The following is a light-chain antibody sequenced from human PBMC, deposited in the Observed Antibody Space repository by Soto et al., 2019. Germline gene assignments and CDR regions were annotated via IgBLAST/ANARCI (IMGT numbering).Light chain of an antibody. CDR3: SSYAGSPVV. Sequence: QSALTQPPSASGSPGQSVTISCTGTSSDVGGYNYVSWYQQHPGKAPKLMIYEVSKRPSGVPDRFSGSKSGNTASLTVYGLQAEDEADYYCSSYAGSPVVFGGGTKLTVL. V-gene: IGLV2-8*01. CDR1: SSDVGGYNY. CDR2: EVS. J-gene: IGLJ2*01.